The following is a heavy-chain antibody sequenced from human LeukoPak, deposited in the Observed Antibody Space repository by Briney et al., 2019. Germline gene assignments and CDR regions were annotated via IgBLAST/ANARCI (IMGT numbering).Heavy chain of an antibody. CDR1: GGTFSSYA. D-gene: IGHD2-15*01. CDR3: ARANCSGGSCYYYYGMDV. J-gene: IGHJ6*02. V-gene: IGHV1-69*13. Sequence: ASVNVSCKASGGTFSSYAISWVRQAPGQGLEWMGGIIPIFGTANYAQKFQGRVTITADESTSTAYMELSSLRSEDTAVYYCARANCSGGSCYYYYGMDVWGQGTTVTVSS. CDR2: IIPIFGTA.